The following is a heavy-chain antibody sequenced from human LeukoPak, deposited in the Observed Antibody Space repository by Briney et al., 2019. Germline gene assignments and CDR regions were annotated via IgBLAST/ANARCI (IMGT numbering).Heavy chain of an antibody. V-gene: IGHV4-38-2*02. CDR2: IHESGDT. CDR1: GYSISRGYY. D-gene: IGHD1-26*01. CDR3: ARGEIGDFDS. J-gene: IGHJ4*02. Sequence: SETLSLTCTVSGYSISRGYYWAWIRQTPGKGLEWIRSIHESGDTNYNPSLMSRVTISVDTSKNQFSLRLTSVTAADTAVYYCARGEIGDFDSWGQGTLVTVSA.